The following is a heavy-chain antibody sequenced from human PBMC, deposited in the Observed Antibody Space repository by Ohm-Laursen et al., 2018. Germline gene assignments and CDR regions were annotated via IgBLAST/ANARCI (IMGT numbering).Heavy chain of an antibody. CDR3: TTHYKF. Sequence: SLRLSCAASGFTFSSRAMSWVRQAPGKGLEWVGLIKRSSEGSTTHYAAPMKGRFAISRDDSENTLHLQIDSLKTEDTAIYYCTTHYKFWGQGTLVTVSA. V-gene: IGHV3-15*01. D-gene: IGHD4-11*01. CDR2: IKRSSEGSTT. J-gene: IGHJ1*01. CDR1: GFTFSSRA.